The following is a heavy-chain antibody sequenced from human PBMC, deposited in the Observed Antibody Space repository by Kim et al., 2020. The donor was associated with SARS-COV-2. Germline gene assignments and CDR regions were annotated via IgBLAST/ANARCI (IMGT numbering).Heavy chain of an antibody. CDR1: GGSISSGGYY. D-gene: IGHD3-22*01. J-gene: IGHJ3*02. CDR3: ATAMYYDSSGYYHYGFFDI. Sequence: SETLSLTCTVSGGSISSGGYYWSWIRQHPGKGLEWIGYIYYSGSTYYNPSLKSRVTISVDTSKNQFSLKLSSVTAADTAVYYCATAMYYDSSGYYHYGFFDIWGQGTMVTVSS. V-gene: IGHV4-31*03. CDR2: IYYSGST.